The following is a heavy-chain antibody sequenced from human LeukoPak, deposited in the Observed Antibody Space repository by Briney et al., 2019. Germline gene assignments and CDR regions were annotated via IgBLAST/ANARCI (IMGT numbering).Heavy chain of an antibody. J-gene: IGHJ4*02. Sequence: SETLSLTCTVSGGSISSYYWSWIRQPPGKGLEWIGYIYYSGSTNSNPSLKSRVTISVDTSKNQFSLKLSSVTAADTAVYYCATLYSSGWNFDYWGQGTLVTVSS. V-gene: IGHV4-59*01. CDR2: IYYSGST. CDR3: ATLYSSGWNFDY. CDR1: GGSISSYY. D-gene: IGHD6-19*01.